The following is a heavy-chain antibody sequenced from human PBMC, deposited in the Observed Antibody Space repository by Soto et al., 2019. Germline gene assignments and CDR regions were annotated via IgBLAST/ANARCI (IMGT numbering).Heavy chain of an antibody. CDR2: IYYGGST. J-gene: IGHJ4*02. V-gene: IGHV4-59*12. Sequence: SETLSLTCTVSGGSISSYYWSWIRQPPGKGLEWIGYIYYGGSTNYNPSLKSRVTISVDTSKNQFSLKLSSATAADTAVYYCARATKYNYYDSSGYYCPDWGQGTLVTVSS. CDR1: GGSISSYY. D-gene: IGHD3-22*01. CDR3: ARATKYNYYDSSGYYCPD.